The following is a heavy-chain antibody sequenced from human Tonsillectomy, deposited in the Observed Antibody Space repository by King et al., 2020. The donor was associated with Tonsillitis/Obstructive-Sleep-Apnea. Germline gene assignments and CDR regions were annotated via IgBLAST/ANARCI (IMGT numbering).Heavy chain of an antibody. CDR1: GDSFTSYW. CDR2: IDPSDSYT. CDR3: AREGGYSGYDYTNYYYYYMDV. V-gene: IGHV5-10-1*01. D-gene: IGHD5-12*01. J-gene: IGHJ6*03. Sequence: VQLVESGAEVKEPGESLRISCKDSGDSFTSYWISWVRQMPGKGLEWMGRIDPSDSYTNYSPSFQGHVSISADKSISTAYLQWSSLKASDTAMYYCAREGGYSGYDYTNYYYYYMDVWGKGTTVTVSS.